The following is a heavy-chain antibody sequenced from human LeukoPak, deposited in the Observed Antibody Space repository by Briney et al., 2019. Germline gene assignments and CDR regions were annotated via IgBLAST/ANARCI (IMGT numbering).Heavy chain of an antibody. CDR3: VKDEWDY. V-gene: IGHV3-23*01. D-gene: IGHD3-3*01. CDR1: GFSFSTYT. J-gene: IGHJ4*02. Sequence: GGSLRLSCAASGFSFSTYTMAWVRQAPGKGLEWVSTISDSGGNTYHVASVKGRFTISRDDSKNTLYLQMNSLRAEDTAVYYCVKDEWDYWGQGTQVTVSS. CDR2: ISDSGGNT.